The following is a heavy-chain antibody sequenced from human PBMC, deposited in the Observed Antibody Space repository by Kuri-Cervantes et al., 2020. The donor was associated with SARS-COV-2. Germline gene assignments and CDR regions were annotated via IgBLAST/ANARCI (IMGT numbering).Heavy chain of an antibody. D-gene: IGHD4-11*01. Sequence: GESLKISCAASGFTFSSYAMHWVRQAPGKGLEWVAVISYDGSNKYYADPVKGRFTISRDNSKNTLYLQMNSLRAEDTAVYYCAREMTTDAFDIWGQGTMVTVSS. CDR3: AREMTTDAFDI. CDR1: GFTFSSYA. V-gene: IGHV3-30-3*01. CDR2: ISYDGSNK. J-gene: IGHJ3*02.